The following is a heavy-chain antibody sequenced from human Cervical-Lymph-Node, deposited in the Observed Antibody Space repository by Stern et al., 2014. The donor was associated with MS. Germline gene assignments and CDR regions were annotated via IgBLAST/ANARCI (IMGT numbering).Heavy chain of an antibody. J-gene: IGHJ4*02. CDR3: ARVKPAVILDY. D-gene: IGHD2-2*01. CDR1: GYTFTRNA. CDR2: SNTNTGGN. Sequence: MKLVESGSELKKPGASVKVSCKASGYTFTRNAVNWVRQAPGQRLEWMGGSNTNTGGNTYGQGVRGRFVFSLETSVSTAYLQISSLKAEDTAIYYCARVKPAVILDYWGQGTLVTVSS. V-gene: IGHV7-4-1*02.